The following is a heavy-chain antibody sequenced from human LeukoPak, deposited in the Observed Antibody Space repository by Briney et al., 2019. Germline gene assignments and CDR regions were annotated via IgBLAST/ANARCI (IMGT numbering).Heavy chain of an antibody. CDR3: ARDGVENSSWYPLDS. CDR1: GASISSYY. J-gene: IGHJ4*02. CDR2: IFTSGST. D-gene: IGHD6-13*01. Sequence: SETLSLTCTVSGASISSYYWSWVRQPAGEGLEWIGRIFTSGSTNYKPTLKSRVTMSVDTSKNQFSLKLTSVTAADTAVYYCARDGVENSSWYPLDSWGPGTLVTVSS. V-gene: IGHV4-4*07.